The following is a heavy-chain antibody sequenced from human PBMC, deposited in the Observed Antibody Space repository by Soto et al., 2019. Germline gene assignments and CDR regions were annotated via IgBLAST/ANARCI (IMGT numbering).Heavy chain of an antibody. V-gene: IGHV4-31*03. CDR3: ARDRLMATAGTARHYFGLDV. CDR2: IYYSGNT. CDR1: GGSIRSDGYY. D-gene: IGHD5-18*01. J-gene: IGHJ6*02. Sequence: SETLSLTCTVSGGSIRSDGYYWSWVRQNPRRGLEWIGNIYYSGNTYYNPSLKSRLTISVDTSKNQFSLNLSSVTAADTAVYYCARDRLMATAGTARHYFGLDVWGQGTTVTVSS.